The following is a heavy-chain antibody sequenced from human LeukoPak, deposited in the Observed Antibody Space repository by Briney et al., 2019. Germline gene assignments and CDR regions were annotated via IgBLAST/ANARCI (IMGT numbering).Heavy chain of an antibody. D-gene: IGHD4-11*01. CDR2: IHHSGST. Sequence: SETLSLTCAVYGESFSGYYWNWIRQPPGKGLEWIGEIHHSGSTNYNPSLKSRVTISVDTSKNQFSLKLSSVTAADTAVYYCASTTVTPVYWGQGTLVTVSS. J-gene: IGHJ4*02. CDR1: GESFSGYY. V-gene: IGHV4-34*01. CDR3: ASTTVTPVY.